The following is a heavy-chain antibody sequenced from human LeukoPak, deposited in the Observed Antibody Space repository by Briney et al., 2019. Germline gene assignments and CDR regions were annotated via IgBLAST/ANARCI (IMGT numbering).Heavy chain of an antibody. CDR2: INSDGSST. CDR1: GFTFSSYW. D-gene: IGHD2-2*01. Sequence: PGGSLRLSXAASGFTFSSYWMHWVRQAPGKGLVWVSRINSDGSSTSYADSVKGRFTISRDNAKNTLYLQMNSLRAEDTAVYYCARDAFKDIVVVPAARLYNWFDPWGQGTLVTVSS. CDR3: ARDAFKDIVVVPAARLYNWFDP. V-gene: IGHV3-74*01. J-gene: IGHJ5*02.